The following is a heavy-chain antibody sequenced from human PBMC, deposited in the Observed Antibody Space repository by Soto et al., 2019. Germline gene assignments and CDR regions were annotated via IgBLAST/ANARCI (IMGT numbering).Heavy chain of an antibody. J-gene: IGHJ4*02. CDR3: VSDRGYGHASVPYS. CDR2: IPYDGGLQ. V-gene: IGHV3-30*03. CDR1: DFTFTSIG. Sequence: QAHLVESGGGVVRPGRPLRLSCAASDFTFTSIGWHGVRRAPGTRREGVAVIPYDGGLQHYADSLKGRFTISRDTSKNMVLLQMNSLRAEDTAVYYCVSDRGYGHASVPYSWGQGTLVSVSS. D-gene: IGHD5-18*01.